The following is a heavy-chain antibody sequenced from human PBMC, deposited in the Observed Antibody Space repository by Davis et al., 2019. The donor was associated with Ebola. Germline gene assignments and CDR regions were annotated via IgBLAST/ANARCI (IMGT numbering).Heavy chain of an antibody. CDR1: RGSISSSNSY. CDR3: ATLQGFYDGGGFQPLDF. CDR2: LSYGGDA. V-gene: IGHV4-39*01. J-gene: IGHJ4*02. Sequence: PSETLSLTCTVSRGSISSSNSYWGWFRQPPREGLRWLGSLSYGGDAYYNPSLKSRLTMSVDTSENQFSLKLTSVTAADTAVYFCATLQGFYDGGGFQPLDFWGQGTLVTVSS. D-gene: IGHD3-22*01.